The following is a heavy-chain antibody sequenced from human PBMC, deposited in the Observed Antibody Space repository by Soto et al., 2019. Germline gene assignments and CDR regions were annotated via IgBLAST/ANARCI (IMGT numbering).Heavy chain of an antibody. D-gene: IGHD4-4*01. Sequence: QVQLVQSGAEVKKPGASVKVSCKASGYTFTSYGISWVRQAPGQGLEWMGWISAYNGNTNYAQKLQGRVXRTKDXXKSTAYMEQRSLRSADTAVYYCARVRATVTTPFDYWGQGTLVTVSS. J-gene: IGHJ4*02. CDR3: ARVRATVTTPFDY. V-gene: IGHV1-18*01. CDR1: GYTFTSYG. CDR2: ISAYNGNT.